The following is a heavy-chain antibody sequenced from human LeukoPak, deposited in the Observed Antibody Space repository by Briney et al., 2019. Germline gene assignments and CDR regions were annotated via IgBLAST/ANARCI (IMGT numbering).Heavy chain of an antibody. D-gene: IGHD1-26*01. CDR1: GFNFSSYD. J-gene: IGHJ6*02. V-gene: IGHV3-13*01. CDR3: ARESRQWELLSYYYGMDV. Sequence: GGSLRLSCAASGFNFSSYDMHWVRQATGKGLEWVSAIGTAGDTYYPGSVKGRFTISRDNAKNSLYLRMNSLRAEDTAVYYCARESRQWELLSYYYGMDVWGQGTTVTVSS. CDR2: IGTAGDT.